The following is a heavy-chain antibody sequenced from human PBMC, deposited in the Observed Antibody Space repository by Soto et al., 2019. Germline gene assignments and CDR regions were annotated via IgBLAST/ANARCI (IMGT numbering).Heavy chain of an antibody. CDR2: IIPIFGTA. CDR3: ASTMYYYDSSGYPPYYYYYGIAV. D-gene: IGHD3-22*01. Sequence: QVQLVQSGAEVKKPGSSVKVSCKASGGTFSSYAISWVRQAPGQGLEWMGGIIPIFGTANYAQKFQGRVTITADESTSTAYMEPSSLRSEDTAVYYCASTMYYYDSSGYPPYYYYYGIAVWGQGTTVTVSS. J-gene: IGHJ6*02. V-gene: IGHV1-69*12. CDR1: GGTFSSYA.